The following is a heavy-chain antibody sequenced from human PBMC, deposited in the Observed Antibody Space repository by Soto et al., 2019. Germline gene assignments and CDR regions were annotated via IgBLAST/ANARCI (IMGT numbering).Heavy chain of an antibody. D-gene: IGHD2-2*01. J-gene: IGHJ4*02. Sequence: SETLSLTCPVSGGSISSYYWSWIRQPPGKGPEWIGYIYYSGSTNYNPSLKSRVTISVDTSKNQFSLKLSSVTAADTAVYYCARAHSYCSSTSCYDYWGQGTLVTVSS. V-gene: IGHV4-59*01. CDR1: GGSISSYY. CDR2: IYYSGST. CDR3: ARAHSYCSSTSCYDY.